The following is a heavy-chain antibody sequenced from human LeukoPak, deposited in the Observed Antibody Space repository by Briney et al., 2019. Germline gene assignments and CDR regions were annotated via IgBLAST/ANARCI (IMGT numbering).Heavy chain of an antibody. D-gene: IGHD6-13*01. V-gene: IGHV5-51*01. J-gene: IGHJ3*02. CDR1: GYSFTSYW. CDR2: IYPGDSDT. Sequence: GESLKISCKGSGYSFTSYWTGWVRQMPGKGLEWMGIIYPGDSDTRYSPSFQGQVTISADKSISTAYLQWSSLKASDTAMYYCARQDGYIAAAGRHAFDIWGQGTMVTVSS. CDR3: ARQDGYIAAAGRHAFDI.